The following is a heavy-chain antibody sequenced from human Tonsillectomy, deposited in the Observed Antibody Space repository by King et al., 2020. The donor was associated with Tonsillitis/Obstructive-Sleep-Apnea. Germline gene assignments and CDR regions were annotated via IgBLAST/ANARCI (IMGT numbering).Heavy chain of an antibody. J-gene: IGHJ6*02. CDR1: GFTFSSYA. CDR2: ISYDGNNK. D-gene: IGHD4-11*01. Sequence: VQLVESGGGVVQPGRSLRLSCAASGFTFSSYAMHWVRQAPGKGLEWVAVISYDGNNKYYADSVKGRFTISRDNSKNTLYLQMNSLRAEDTAVYYCARDRSYSKYEGWEYYYGMDVWGQGTTVTVSS. CDR3: ARDRSYSKYEGWEYYYGMDV. V-gene: IGHV3-30*04.